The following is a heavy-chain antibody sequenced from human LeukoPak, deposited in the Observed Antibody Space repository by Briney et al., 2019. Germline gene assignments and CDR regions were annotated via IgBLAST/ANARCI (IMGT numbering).Heavy chain of an antibody. CDR3: ARGRSHITMVRGVSTLNYFDY. V-gene: IGHV3-53*01. CDR1: GFIVNTNY. CDR2: IYADGNT. J-gene: IGHJ4*02. D-gene: IGHD3-10*01. Sequence: GGSLRLSCAASGFIVNTNYMTWVRQAPGRGLEWVSFIYADGNTYYADSVKGRFTISRDSSKNTLYLQMNSLRAEDTAVYYCARGRSHITMVRGVSTLNYFDYWGQGTLVTVSS.